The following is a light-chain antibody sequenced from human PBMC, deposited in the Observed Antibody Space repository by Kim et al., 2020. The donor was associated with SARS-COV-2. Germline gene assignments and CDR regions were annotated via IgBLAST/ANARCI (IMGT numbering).Light chain of an antibody. CDR1: RDNVGYEG. CDR2: RNN. Sequence: QPATLARTGNRDNVGYEGAAWLQQHQGHPPKLLSYRNNNRPSGISESFSASRSGNIASLTITGLQPEDEADYYCSAWDSSLSAWVFGGGTQLTVL. J-gene: IGLJ3*02. V-gene: IGLV10-54*04. CDR3: SAWDSSLSAWV.